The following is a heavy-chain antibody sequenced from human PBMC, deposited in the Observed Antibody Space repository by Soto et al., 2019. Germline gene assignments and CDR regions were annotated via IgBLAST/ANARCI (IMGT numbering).Heavy chain of an antibody. CDR2: IFSSGGT. V-gene: IGHV4-59*08. CDR1: DGSISNNY. D-gene: IGHD1-1*01. Sequence: SSETLSLTCTVSDGSISNNYWNWIRQPPGKGLEWIGYIFSSGGTNYSPSLKSRVTMSVNTSKNQFSLKLSSVTAADTAVYYCASGRIGSNWNEFFQHWGQGTLVTVS. CDR3: ASGRIGSNWNEFFQH. J-gene: IGHJ1*01.